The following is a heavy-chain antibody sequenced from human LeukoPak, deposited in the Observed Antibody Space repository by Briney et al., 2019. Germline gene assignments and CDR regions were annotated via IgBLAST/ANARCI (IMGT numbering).Heavy chain of an antibody. V-gene: IGHV3-48*01. Sequence: GGSLRLSCAASGFNFSSYSMNWVRQAPGKGLEWVSYISSSSSTIYYADSVKGRFTISRDNAKNSLYLQMNSLRAEDTAVYYCARDRREVTMIVPFDYWGQGTLVTVSS. CDR3: ARDRREVTMIVPFDY. D-gene: IGHD3-22*01. CDR2: ISSSSSTI. J-gene: IGHJ4*02. CDR1: GFNFSSYS.